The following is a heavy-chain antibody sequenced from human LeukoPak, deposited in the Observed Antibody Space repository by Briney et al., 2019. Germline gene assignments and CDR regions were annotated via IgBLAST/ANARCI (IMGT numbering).Heavy chain of an antibody. CDR2: IRQDGGAT. Sequence: PGGSLRLSCSASGFTFTTYWMTWVRQAPGKGLEWLANIRQDGGATYYGGSVKGRFTISRDNAKNSVLLQMNSLTAEDTAVYYCATSKDTAGGPYWGQGILVTVSS. V-gene: IGHV3-7*01. CDR1: GFTFTTYW. CDR3: ATSKDTAGGPY. D-gene: IGHD5-18*01. J-gene: IGHJ4*02.